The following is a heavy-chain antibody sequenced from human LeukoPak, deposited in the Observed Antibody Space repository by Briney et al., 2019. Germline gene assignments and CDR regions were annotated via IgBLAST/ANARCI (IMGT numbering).Heavy chain of an antibody. D-gene: IGHD4-23*01. CDR1: GGSISSGSYY. CDR2: IYTSGST. Sequence: PSQTLSLTCSVSGGSISSGSYYWSWIRQPAGKGLEWIGRIYTSGSTNYNPSLKSRVTISVDTSKNQFSLKLSSVTAADTAVYYCARLTVVMDNLNHDAFDIWGQGTMVTVSS. V-gene: IGHV4-61*02. CDR3: ARLTVVMDNLNHDAFDI. J-gene: IGHJ3*02.